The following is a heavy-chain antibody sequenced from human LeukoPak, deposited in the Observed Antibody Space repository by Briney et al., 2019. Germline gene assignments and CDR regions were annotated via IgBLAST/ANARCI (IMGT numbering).Heavy chain of an antibody. J-gene: IGHJ1*01. V-gene: IGHV4-39*01. CDR3: ASGRPIFQH. CDR2: IYYSGST. Sequence: PSETLSLTCTVSGGSVSSGSYYWSWIRQPPGKGLEWIGSIYYSGSTYYNPSLKSRVTISVDTSKNQFSLKLSSVTAADTAVYYCASGRPIFQHWGQGTLVTVSS. CDR1: GGSVSSGSYY. D-gene: IGHD1-14*01.